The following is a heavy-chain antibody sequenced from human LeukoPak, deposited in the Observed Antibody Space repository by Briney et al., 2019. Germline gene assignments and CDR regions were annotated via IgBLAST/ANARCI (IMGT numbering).Heavy chain of an antibody. V-gene: IGHV3-21*01. J-gene: IGHJ4*02. CDR1: GLTFSSYS. CDR2: ISSSSSYI. D-gene: IGHD3-3*01. CDR3: ARGGSGRLTIFNGDY. Sequence: TGGSLRLSCAASGLTFSSYSMNWVREAPGKGLEWVSSISSSSSYIYYADSVKGRFTISRDNAKNSLYLQMNSLRAEDTAVYYCARGGSGRLTIFNGDYWGQGTLVTVSS.